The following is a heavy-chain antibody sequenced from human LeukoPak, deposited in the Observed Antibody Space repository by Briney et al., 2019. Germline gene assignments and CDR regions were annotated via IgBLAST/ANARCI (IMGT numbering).Heavy chain of an antibody. Sequence: GGSLRLSCAASGFTFSSYAMSWVRQAPGKGLEWGSAISDSGGSTYYADSVKGRFTISRDNSKNTLYLQMNSLRAEDTAVYYCAKDSSSSWYERWFDPWGQGTLVTVSS. D-gene: IGHD6-13*01. CDR3: AKDSSSSWYERWFDP. CDR1: GFTFSSYA. CDR2: ISDSGGST. V-gene: IGHV3-23*01. J-gene: IGHJ5*02.